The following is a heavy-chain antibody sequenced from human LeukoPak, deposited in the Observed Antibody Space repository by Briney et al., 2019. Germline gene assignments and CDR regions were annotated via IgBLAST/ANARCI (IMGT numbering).Heavy chain of an antibody. CDR3: ARDHGEWLVRGCSDY. V-gene: IGHV1-2*02. CDR2: INPNSGGT. Sequence: ASVKVSCKASGYTFTGYYMHWVRQAPGQGLEWMGWINPNSGGTNYAQKFQGRVTMTRDTSISTAYMELCRLRSDDTAVYYCARDHGEWLVRGCSDYWGQGTLVTVSS. D-gene: IGHD6-19*01. J-gene: IGHJ4*02. CDR1: GYTFTGYY.